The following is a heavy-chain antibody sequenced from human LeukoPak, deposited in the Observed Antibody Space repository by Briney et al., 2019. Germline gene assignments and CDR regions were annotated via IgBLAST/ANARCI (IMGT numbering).Heavy chain of an antibody. CDR3: ARRRPRYSSSTSCPYYFDY. CDR2: INHSGST. Sequence: PSETLSLTCAVYGGSFSGYYWSWIRQPPGKGLEWIGEINHSGSTNYNPSLKSRVTISVDTSKNQFSLKLSSVTAADTAVYYCARRRPRYSSSTSCPYYFDYWGQGTLVTVSS. CDR1: GGSFSGYY. V-gene: IGHV4-34*01. J-gene: IGHJ4*02. D-gene: IGHD2-2*01.